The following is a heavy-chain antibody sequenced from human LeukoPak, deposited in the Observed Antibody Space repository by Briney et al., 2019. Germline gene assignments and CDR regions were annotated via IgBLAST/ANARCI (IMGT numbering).Heavy chain of an antibody. J-gene: IGHJ3*02. CDR3: ARGVGSELDGSIDI. V-gene: IGHV3-53*01. CDR2: IYSGGRT. D-gene: IGHD1-26*01. Sequence: PGGSLRLSCAASRFIVSINYISWVRQAPGKGLEWVSVIYSGGRTYYADSVKGRFTISRDNSRNTLYLQMNSLRAEDTAVYYWARGVGSELDGSIDIGGQGTMVTVSS. CDR1: RFIVSINY.